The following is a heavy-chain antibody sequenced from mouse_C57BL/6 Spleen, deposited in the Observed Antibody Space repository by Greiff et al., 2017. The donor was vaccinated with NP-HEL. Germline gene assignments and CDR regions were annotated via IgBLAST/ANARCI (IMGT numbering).Heavy chain of an antibody. V-gene: IGHV1-72*01. Sequence: QVQLQQPGAELVKPGASVKLSCKASGYTFTSYWMHWVKQRPGRGLEWIGRIDTNSGGTKYNEKFKSKATLTVDKPSSTAYMQLSSLTSEDSAVYYCARVGSHWYFDVWGTGTTVTVSS. CDR2: IDTNSGGT. CDR3: ARVGSHWYFDV. J-gene: IGHJ1*03. CDR1: GYTFTSYW. D-gene: IGHD4-1*01.